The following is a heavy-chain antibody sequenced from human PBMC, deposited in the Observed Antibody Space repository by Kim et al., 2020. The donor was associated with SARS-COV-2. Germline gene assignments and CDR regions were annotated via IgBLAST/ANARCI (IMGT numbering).Heavy chain of an antibody. D-gene: IGHD2-15*01. V-gene: IGHV4-34*01. J-gene: IGHJ4*02. CDR3: ARSEAVIAPGY. Sequence: SETLSLTCAVYGGSFSGYYWSWIRQPPGKGLEWIGEINPSGSTNYNPSLKSRVTISVDTSKNQFSLKLSSVTAADTAVYYCARSEAVIAPGYWGQGTQVT. CDR2: INPSGST. CDR1: GGSFSGYY.